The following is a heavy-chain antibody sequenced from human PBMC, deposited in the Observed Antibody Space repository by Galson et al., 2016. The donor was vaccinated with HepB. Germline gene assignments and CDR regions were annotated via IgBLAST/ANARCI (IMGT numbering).Heavy chain of an antibody. V-gene: IGHV3-74*01. J-gene: IGHJ4*02. D-gene: IGHD3-16*01. CDR3: ARDGGLGTHFEY. CDR1: GFTFRTYG. Sequence: SLRLSCAASGFTFRTYGMDWVRQRPGKGLEWVARITYDVTNTAYADSVRGRFTVSRDNAKNMLYLDMTSLRAEDTAVYYCARDGGLGTHFEYWGRGTPVIVSS. CDR2: ITYDVTNT.